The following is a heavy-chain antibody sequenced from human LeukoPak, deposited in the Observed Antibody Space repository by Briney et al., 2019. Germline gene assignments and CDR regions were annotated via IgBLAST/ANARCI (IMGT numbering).Heavy chain of an antibody. CDR3: ATAEDSPYGMDV. D-gene: IGHD2-15*01. CDR1: GGSFSGYY. V-gene: IGHV4-34*01. J-gene: IGHJ6*02. Sequence: SETLSLTCAVYGGSFSGYYWSWIRQPPGKGLEWVGEINHSGSNNDNPSLKCRVTIAVATSKNQFPLNLSSVTAADTAVYYCATAEDSPYGMDVWGQGTTVTVSS. CDR2: INHSGSN.